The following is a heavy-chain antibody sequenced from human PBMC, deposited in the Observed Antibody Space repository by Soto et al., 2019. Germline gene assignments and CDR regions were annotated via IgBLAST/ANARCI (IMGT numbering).Heavy chain of an antibody. CDR3: ARDRSSGFPSGWFDP. J-gene: IGHJ5*02. CDR1: GGSISSSNW. D-gene: IGHD6-19*01. Sequence: QVQLQESGPGLVKPSGTLSLTCAVSGGSISSSNWWSWVRQPPGKGLEWIGEIYHSGSTNYNPSPKSRVTIAVDKSKNQFSLKLSSVTAADTAVYYCARDRSSGFPSGWFDPWGQGTLVTVSS. CDR2: IYHSGST. V-gene: IGHV4-4*02.